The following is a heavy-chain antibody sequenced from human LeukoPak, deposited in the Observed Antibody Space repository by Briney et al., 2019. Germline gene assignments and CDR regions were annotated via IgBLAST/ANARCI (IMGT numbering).Heavy chain of an antibody. CDR3: ARVPADY. CDR2: ISSTSNYI. V-gene: IGHV3-21*01. J-gene: IGHJ4*02. Sequence: GGSLRLSCVASGFTFSSYWMNWVRQAPGKGLEWVSSISSTSNYIYYADSVRGRFTISRDNAKNSLYLQMNSLRAEDTAVYYCARVPADYWGQGTLVTVSS. CDR1: GFTFSSYW.